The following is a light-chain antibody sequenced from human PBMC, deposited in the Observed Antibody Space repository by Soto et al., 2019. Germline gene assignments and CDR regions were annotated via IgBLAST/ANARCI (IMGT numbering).Light chain of an antibody. J-gene: IGKJ1*01. CDR2: KAS. CDR1: QTISSW. CDR3: QHYNSYSEA. Sequence: DIQITQSPSTLSGSVGDRLTITWRASQTISSWLAWYQQKPGKAPKILIYKASTLKSGVPSRFRGSGSGTEFTLAVSRLQPDDFATYYCQHYNSYSEAFGQGTKVDIK. V-gene: IGKV1-5*03.